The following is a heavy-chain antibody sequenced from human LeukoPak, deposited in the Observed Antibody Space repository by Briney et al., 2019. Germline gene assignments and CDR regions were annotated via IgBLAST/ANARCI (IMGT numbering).Heavy chain of an antibody. V-gene: IGHV4-39*01. Sequence: SETLSLTCSVSGGSFSSSTYYWGWIRQPPGKGLEWIGAIYYSGTSYYNSSLKSRVTISVDTSKNQFSLKLSSVTAADTAVYYCARQPVVAATPFYYMDVWGKGAPVTTSS. CDR3: ARQPVVAATPFYYMDV. J-gene: IGHJ6*03. CDR2: IYYSGTS. CDR1: GGSFSSSTYY. D-gene: IGHD2-15*01.